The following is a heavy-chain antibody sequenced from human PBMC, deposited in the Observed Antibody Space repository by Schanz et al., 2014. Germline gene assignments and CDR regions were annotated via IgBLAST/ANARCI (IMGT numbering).Heavy chain of an antibody. Sequence: VQVVESGGGVVQPGRSLRLSCAASGFTLSSYGMHWVRQAPGKGLEWVAFINSDGTKRFYADSVKSRFTISRDNSRNTLYLQMNSLRAEDTAVYYCARGGFGEVSYFDYWGQGTLVTVSS. V-gene: IGHV3-33*08. D-gene: IGHD3-10*01. CDR1: GFTLSSYG. J-gene: IGHJ4*02. CDR3: ARGGFGEVSYFDY. CDR2: INSDGTKR.